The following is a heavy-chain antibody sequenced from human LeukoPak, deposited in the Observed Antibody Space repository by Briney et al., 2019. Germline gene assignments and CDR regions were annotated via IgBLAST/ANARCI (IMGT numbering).Heavy chain of an antibody. V-gene: IGHV1-2*02. D-gene: IGHD3-22*01. Sequence: ASVKVSCKASGYTFTGYYMHRVRQAPGQGHEWMGWINPNSGGTNYAQKSQGRVTMTRDTSISTAYMELSRLRSDDTAVYYCARVLYYDSSGYYYELENAFDIWGQGTMVTVSS. CDR2: INPNSGGT. CDR1: GYTFTGYY. J-gene: IGHJ3*02. CDR3: ARVLYYDSSGYYYELENAFDI.